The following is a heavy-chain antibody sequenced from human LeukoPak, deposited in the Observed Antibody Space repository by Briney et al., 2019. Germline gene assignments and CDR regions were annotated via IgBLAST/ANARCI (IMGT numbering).Heavy chain of an antibody. CDR2: LSPSSSYI. J-gene: IGHJ4*02. V-gene: IGHV3-21*01. Sequence: GGSLRLSCAASGFTFSSYSMNWVRQAPGKGLEWVSYLSPSSSYIYYADSVKGRFTISRDNAENSLYLLMNSLRAEDTAVYYCARAAYNSSPDSWGQGTLVTVSS. CDR3: ARAAYNSSPDS. D-gene: IGHD6-6*01. CDR1: GFTFSSYS.